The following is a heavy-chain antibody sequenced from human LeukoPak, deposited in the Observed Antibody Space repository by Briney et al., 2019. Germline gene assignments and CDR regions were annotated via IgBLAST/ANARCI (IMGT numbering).Heavy chain of an antibody. CDR1: GYTFTGYY. CDR3: ARGGVITFGGVIVPFDY. V-gene: IGHV1-2*04. D-gene: IGHD3-16*02. J-gene: IGHJ4*02. Sequence: ASVKVSCKASGYTFTGYYMHWVRQAPGQGLEWMGWINPNSGGTNYAQKFQGWVTMTGDTSISTAYMELSRLRSDDTAVYYCARGGVITFGGVIVPFDYWGQGTLVTVSS. CDR2: INPNSGGT.